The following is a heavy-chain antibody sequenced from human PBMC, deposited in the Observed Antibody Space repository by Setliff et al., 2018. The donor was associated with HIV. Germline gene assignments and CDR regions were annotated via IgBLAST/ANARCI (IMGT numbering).Heavy chain of an antibody. D-gene: IGHD1-26*01. Sequence: KSSQTMPLTCTVSGGSILTTNHYYNWIRQPAGKGLEWIGRIYTSDNTFYNPTLKSRVTISLDASKNQFSLRLSSVTAADTAVYYCARGLANLSRYYYYYMDVWGKGTTVTVSS. CDR3: ARGLANLSRYYYYYMDV. J-gene: IGHJ6*03. V-gene: IGHV4-61*02. CDR1: GGSILTTNHY. CDR2: IYTSDNT.